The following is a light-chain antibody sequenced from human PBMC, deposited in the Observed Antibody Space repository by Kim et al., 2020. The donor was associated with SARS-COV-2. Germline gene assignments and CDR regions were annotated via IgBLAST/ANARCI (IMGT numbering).Light chain of an antibody. CDR2: YDS. V-gene: IGLV3-21*04. CDR3: QVWDSSSDHRV. Sequence: APGKTARITCGGNNNVSRSVHWYQQEPGQAPVLVLYYDSDRPSGIPERFSGSNSGNTATLTISRVEAGDEADYYCQVWDSSSDHRVFGGGTQLTVL. CDR1: NNVSRS. J-gene: IGLJ3*02.